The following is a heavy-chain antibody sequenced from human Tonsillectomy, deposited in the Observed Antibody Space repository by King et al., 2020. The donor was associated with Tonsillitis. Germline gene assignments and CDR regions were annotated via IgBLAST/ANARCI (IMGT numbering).Heavy chain of an antibody. CDR2: IYHSGST. D-gene: IGHD6-19*01. CDR3: ARALAGDFDY. Sequence: QLQESGSGLVKPSQTLSLTCAVSGGSISSGGYSWSWIRQPPGKGLEYIGYIYHSGSTYYNPSLKSRVTMSIDRSKNQFSLNLSSVTAADTAVYYCARALAGDFDYWGQGTLVTVSS. V-gene: IGHV4-30-2*01. CDR1: GGSISSGGYS. J-gene: IGHJ4*02.